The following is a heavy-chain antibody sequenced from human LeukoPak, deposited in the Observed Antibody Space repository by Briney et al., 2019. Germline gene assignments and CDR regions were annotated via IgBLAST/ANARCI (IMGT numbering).Heavy chain of an antibody. CDR3: TRLWDMNQI. J-gene: IGHJ4*02. CDR1: GFTFSESW. D-gene: IGHD3-16*01. V-gene: IGHV3-74*01. CDR2: IDTDGINI. Sequence: QTGGSLRLSCAASGFTFSESWMHWVRQVPGKGLAWVTRIDTDGINIRYAGSVKGRFTISRDNAKNTLYLQMNSLRVEDTAVYYCTRLWDMNQIWGQGTLVTVSS.